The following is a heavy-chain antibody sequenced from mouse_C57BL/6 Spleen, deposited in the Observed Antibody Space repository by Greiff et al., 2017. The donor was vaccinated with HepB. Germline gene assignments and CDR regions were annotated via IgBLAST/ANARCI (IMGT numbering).Heavy chain of an antibody. CDR1: GYSITSGYY. CDR2: ISYDGSN. J-gene: IGHJ2*01. V-gene: IGHV3-6*01. CDR3: ASGGFTRGFDY. Sequence: DVKLQESGPGLVKPSQSLSLTCSVTGYSITSGYYWNWIRQFPGNKLEWMGYISYDGSNNYNPSLKNRISITRDTSKNQFFLKLNSVTTEDTATYYCASGGFTRGFDYWGQGTTLTVSS.